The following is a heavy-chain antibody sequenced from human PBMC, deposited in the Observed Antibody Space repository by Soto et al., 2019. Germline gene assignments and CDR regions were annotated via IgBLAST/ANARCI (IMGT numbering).Heavy chain of an antibody. Sequence: GKGLEWISYISTTSSSIYYADSVKGRFTISRANAKNSLFLQMNSLRAEDTAVCYCARKGGAFDYWGQGALVTVSS. CDR2: ISTTSSSI. J-gene: IGHJ4*02. V-gene: IGHV3-48*01. D-gene: IGHD1-26*01. CDR3: ARKGGAFDY.